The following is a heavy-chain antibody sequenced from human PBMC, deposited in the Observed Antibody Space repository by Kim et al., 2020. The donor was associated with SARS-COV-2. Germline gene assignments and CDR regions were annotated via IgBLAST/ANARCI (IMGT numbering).Heavy chain of an antibody. Sequence: ASVKVSCKASGYTFTSYGISWVRQAPGQGLEWMGWISAYNGNTNYAQKLQGRVTMTTDTSTSTAYMELRSLRSDDTAVYYCARLVQSAPGPDYYDSSGYYSNWFDPWGQGTLVTVSS. J-gene: IGHJ5*02. D-gene: IGHD3-22*01. CDR3: ARLVQSAPGPDYYDSSGYYSNWFDP. V-gene: IGHV1-18*04. CDR2: ISAYNGNT. CDR1: GYTFTSYG.